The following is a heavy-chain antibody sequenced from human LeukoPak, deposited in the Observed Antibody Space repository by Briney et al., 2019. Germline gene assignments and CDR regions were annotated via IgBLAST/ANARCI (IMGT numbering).Heavy chain of an antibody. CDR3: ARGRRSSWYTY. J-gene: IGHJ4*02. D-gene: IGHD6-13*01. CDR2: INHSGST. Sequence: PSETLSLTCAVYGGSFSGYYWSWIRQPPGKGLEWIGEINHSGSTNYNPSLKSRVTISVDTPKNQFSLKLSSVTAADTAVYYCARGRRSSWYTYWGQGTLVTVSS. CDR1: GGSFSGYY. V-gene: IGHV4-34*01.